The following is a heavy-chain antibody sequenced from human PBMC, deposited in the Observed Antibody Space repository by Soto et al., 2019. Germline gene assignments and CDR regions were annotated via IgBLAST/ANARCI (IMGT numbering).Heavy chain of an antibody. CDR3: ARGGARLTTVTRPVRGWFDP. Sequence: QVQLQQWGAGLLKPSETLSLTCAVYGGPFSGYYWSWIRPPPGKGLEWIGEINHSGSTNYNPSLKSRVTIPVDTSKNQFSLKLSSVTAADTAVYYCARGGARLTTVTRPVRGWFDPWGQGTLVTVSS. CDR2: INHSGST. J-gene: IGHJ5*02. D-gene: IGHD4-17*01. V-gene: IGHV4-34*01. CDR1: GGPFSGYY.